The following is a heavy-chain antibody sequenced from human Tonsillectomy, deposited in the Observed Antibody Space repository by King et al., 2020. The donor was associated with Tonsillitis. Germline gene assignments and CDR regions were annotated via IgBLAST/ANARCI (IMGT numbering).Heavy chain of an antibody. CDR2: ISYDGRNR. CDR1: GFTFSSYG. CDR3: AKEEVGFDS. V-gene: IGHV3-30*18. Sequence: VQLVESGGGVVQPGRSLRLSCAASGFTFSSYGMHWLRQAPGKGLEWGATISYDGRNRYYADSVKGRFTISRDNSKNTLYLQMNSLRAEDTAVYYCAKEEVGFDSWGQGTLVTVSS. J-gene: IGHJ4*02.